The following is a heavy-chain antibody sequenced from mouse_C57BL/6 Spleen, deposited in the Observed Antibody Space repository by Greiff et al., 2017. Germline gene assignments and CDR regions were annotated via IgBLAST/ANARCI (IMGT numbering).Heavy chain of an antibody. CDR2: ISSGSSTI. Sequence: DVKLVESGGGLVKPGGSLKLSCAASGFTFSDYGMHWVRQAPEKGLEWVAYISSGSSTIYYADTVKGRFTISRDNAKNTLFLQMTSLRSEDTAMYYCARLYDYDYGYYFDYWGQGTTLTVSS. J-gene: IGHJ2*01. D-gene: IGHD2-4*01. CDR1: GFTFSDYG. CDR3: ARLYDYDYGYYFDY. V-gene: IGHV5-17*01.